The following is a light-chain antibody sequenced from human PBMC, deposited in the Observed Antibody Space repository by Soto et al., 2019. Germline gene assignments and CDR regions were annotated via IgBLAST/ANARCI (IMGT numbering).Light chain of an antibody. CDR3: SSYAGTNPFV. V-gene: IGLV2-23*01. J-gene: IGLJ1*01. CDR2: ECN. CDR1: SSYVGSYNL. Sequence: QSALTQPASVSGSPGQSITISCTGTSSYVGSYNLVSWYQQHPGKAPKLMIYECNKRPSGVSNRFSGSKSGNTASLTVSGLHTEDEADYYCSSYAGTNPFVFGPGTKLTVL.